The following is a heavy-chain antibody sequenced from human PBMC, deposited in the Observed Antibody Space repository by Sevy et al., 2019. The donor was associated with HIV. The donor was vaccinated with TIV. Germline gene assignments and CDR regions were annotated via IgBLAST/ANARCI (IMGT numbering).Heavy chain of an antibody. Sequence: GGSLRLSCAASGFSFDDYAMHWVRQAPGKGLEWVSGISWNSGRIGYADSVKGRFTISRDNAKKSLYLEMNSLRAEDTALYYCAKERAATDYYYGIDVWGQGTTVTVSS. CDR2: ISWNSGRI. CDR1: GFSFDDYA. J-gene: IGHJ6*01. V-gene: IGHV3-9*01. CDR3: AKERAATDYYYGIDV. D-gene: IGHD6-25*01.